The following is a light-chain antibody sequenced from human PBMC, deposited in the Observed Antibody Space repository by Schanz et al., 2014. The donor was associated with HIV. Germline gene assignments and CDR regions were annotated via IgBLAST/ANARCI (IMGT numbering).Light chain of an antibody. CDR1: SSNIGAGYD. J-gene: IGLJ7*01. CDR3: AAWDDSLNGAV. CDR2: DDN. Sequence: QSVLTQPPSLSGAPGQRVSLSCNGTSSNIGAGYDVHWYQQFPGTAPKLLIFDDNSRPSGVPGRFSGSRSGTSASLAISGLQSEDEADYYCAAWDDSLNGAVFGGGTQLTVL. V-gene: IGLV1-40*01.